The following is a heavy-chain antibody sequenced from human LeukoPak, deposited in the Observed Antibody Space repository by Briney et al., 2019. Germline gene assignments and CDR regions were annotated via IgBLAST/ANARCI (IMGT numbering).Heavy chain of an antibody. CDR2: ISGSGGST. CDR3: AKLYLGLWFGELLPPHFDY. D-gene: IGHD3-10*01. CDR1: GFTFSSYA. J-gene: IGHJ4*02. V-gene: IGHV3-23*01. Sequence: GGSLRLSCAASGFTFSSYAVSWVRQAPGKGLEWVSAISGSGGSTYYADSVKGRFTISRDNSKNTLYLQMNSLRAEDTAVYYCAKLYLGLWFGELLPPHFDYWGQGTLVTVSS.